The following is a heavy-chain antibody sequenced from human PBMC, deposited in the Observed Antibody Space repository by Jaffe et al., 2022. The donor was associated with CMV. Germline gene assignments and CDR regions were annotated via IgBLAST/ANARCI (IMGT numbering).Heavy chain of an antibody. D-gene: IGHD3-3*01. CDR2: IIPIFGRT. CDR3: AREGPFNDFWSGYSTGMDV. CDR1: GGTFSNYA. J-gene: IGHJ6*02. Sequence: QVQLVQSGAEVKKPGSSVKVSCKASGGTFSNYAISWVRQAPGQGLEWMGGIIPIFGRTDYAQKFQGRVTITADESTSTAYMELTSLRSEDRAVYYCAREGPFNDFWSGYSTGMDVWGQGTTVTVSS. V-gene: IGHV1-69*01.